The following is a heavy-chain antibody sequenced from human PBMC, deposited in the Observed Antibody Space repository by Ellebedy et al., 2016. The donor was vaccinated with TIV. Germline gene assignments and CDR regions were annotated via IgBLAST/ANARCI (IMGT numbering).Heavy chain of an antibody. D-gene: IGHD2-8*01. CDR1: GDTFTDYY. Sequence: AASVKVSCKASGDTFTDYYFHWVRQAPGQGLEWMGWFSVYNGNTNYAQKFQGRVTMTTDTSTSTAYMELRSLRSDDTAVYYCARDLRGSLKGGYWGQGTLVTVSS. V-gene: IGHV1-18*04. J-gene: IGHJ4*02. CDR2: FSVYNGNT. CDR3: ARDLRGSLKGGY.